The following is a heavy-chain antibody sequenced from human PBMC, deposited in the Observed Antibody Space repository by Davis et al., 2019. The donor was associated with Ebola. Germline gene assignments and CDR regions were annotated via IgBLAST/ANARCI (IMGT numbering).Heavy chain of an antibody. J-gene: IGHJ5*02. D-gene: IGHD3-3*01. CDR1: GFTFSSYA. CDR3: AKDRAFGVVTPIWFDP. Sequence: GESLKISCAASGFTFSSYAMSWVRQAPGKGLEWVSAISGSGGSTYYADSVKGRFTISRDNSKNTLYLQMNSRRAEDTAVYYCAKDRAFGVVTPIWFDPWGQGTLVTVSS. V-gene: IGHV3-23*01. CDR2: ISGSGGST.